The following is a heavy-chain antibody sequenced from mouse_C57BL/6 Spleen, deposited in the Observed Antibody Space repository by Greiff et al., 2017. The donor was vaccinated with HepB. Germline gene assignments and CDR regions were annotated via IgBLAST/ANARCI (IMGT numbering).Heavy chain of an antibody. J-gene: IGHJ2*01. CDR1: GYAFTNYL. V-gene: IGHV1-54*01. CDR2: INPGSGGT. CDR3: ARHYGNYLDY. D-gene: IGHD2-1*01. Sequence: VQLQQSGAELVRPGTSVKVSCKASGYAFTNYLIEWVKQRPGQGLEWIGVINPGSGGTNYNEKFKGKGTLNADKSSSTADMQLSSLTSEDSAVYCCARHYGNYLDYWGQGTTLTVSS.